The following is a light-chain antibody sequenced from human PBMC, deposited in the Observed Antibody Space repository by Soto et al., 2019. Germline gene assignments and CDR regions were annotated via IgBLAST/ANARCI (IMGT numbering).Light chain of an antibody. CDR3: QQYDVTPPNT. Sequence: EIVLTQSPGTLSLSPGERATLSCRASQIVSSTYLAWFQQKAGQAPRLLIYGASTRATGIPDRFSGSGSGTDITLTISGLEPEDFALYYCQQYDVTPPNTFGGGTKVDIK. CDR2: GAS. V-gene: IGKV3-20*01. CDR1: QIVSSTY. J-gene: IGKJ4*01.